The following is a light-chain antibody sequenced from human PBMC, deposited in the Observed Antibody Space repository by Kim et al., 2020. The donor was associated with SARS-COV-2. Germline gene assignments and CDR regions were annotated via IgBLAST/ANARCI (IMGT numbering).Light chain of an antibody. CDR3: QQYNNWPPWT. Sequence: PAPRPTLPSRAIPGVSSNLACYLQTPGQAPRLLIYCASTRATGIPARFSGSGSATEFTLTISTLQSEDFAFYYCQQYNNWPPWTFGQGTKVDIK. J-gene: IGKJ1*01. CDR1: PGVSSN. CDR2: CAS. V-gene: IGKV3-15*01.